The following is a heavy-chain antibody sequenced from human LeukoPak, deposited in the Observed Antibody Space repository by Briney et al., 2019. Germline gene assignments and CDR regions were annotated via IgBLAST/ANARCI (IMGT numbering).Heavy chain of an antibody. D-gene: IGHD2-15*01. Sequence: SETLSLTCTVSGGSISSYYWSWIRQPPGKGLEWIGYIYYSGSTNYSPSLKSRVTISVDTSKNQFSLKLSSVTATDTAVYYCARTTEGYCRGRSCYSYYYYMDVWGKGTTVPVSS. CDR1: GGSISSYY. CDR2: IYYSGST. J-gene: IGHJ6*03. CDR3: ARTTEGYCRGRSCYSYYYYMDV. V-gene: IGHV4-59*08.